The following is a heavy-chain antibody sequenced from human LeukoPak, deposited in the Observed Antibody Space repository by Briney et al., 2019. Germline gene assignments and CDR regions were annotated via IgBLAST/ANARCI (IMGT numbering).Heavy chain of an antibody. CDR2: ITAHNGKT. D-gene: IGHD3-9*01. CDR1: GYTFTTYG. Sequence: ASVKVSCKASGYTFTTYGISWVRQAPGQGLEWMGWITAHNGKTNYAQKHQGRVTLTTDTSTTTAYMELRSLRSDDTAVYYCARSGYYDILVGYWGQGTLVTVSS. J-gene: IGHJ4*02. V-gene: IGHV1-18*01. CDR3: ARSGYYDILVGY.